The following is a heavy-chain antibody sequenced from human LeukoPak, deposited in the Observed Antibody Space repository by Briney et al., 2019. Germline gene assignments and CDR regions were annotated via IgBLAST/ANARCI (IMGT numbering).Heavy chain of an antibody. J-gene: IGHJ6*03. CDR1: GGSISSGGYS. Sequence: SETLSLTCAVFGGSISSGGYSWSWIRQPPGKGLEWIGYIYYSGSTYYNPSLKSRVTISVDTSKNQFSLKLSSVTAADTAVYYCARVYTYYYYYMDVWGEGTTVTVSS. CDR2: IYYSGST. CDR3: ARVYTYYYYYMDV. V-gene: IGHV4-30-4*07. D-gene: IGHD4-11*01.